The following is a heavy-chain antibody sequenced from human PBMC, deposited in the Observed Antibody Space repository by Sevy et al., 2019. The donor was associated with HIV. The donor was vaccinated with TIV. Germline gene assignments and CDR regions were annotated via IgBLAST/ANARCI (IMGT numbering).Heavy chain of an antibody. D-gene: IGHD3-16*02. CDR3: ASDQGYHVVY. CDR1: GASVSSGGYY. CDR2: IYHGGST. J-gene: IGHJ4*02. Sequence: SETLSLTCTVSGASVSSGGYYWSWIRQPPGKGLEWIWYIYHGGSTYYNPSPKSRITISVDTSKNQFSLKLRSVTAADTAVYYCASDQGYHVVYWGQGTLVTVSS. V-gene: IGHV4-30-4*01.